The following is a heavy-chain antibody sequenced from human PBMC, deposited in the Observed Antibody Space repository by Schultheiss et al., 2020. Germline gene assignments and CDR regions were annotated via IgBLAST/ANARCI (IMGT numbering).Heavy chain of an antibody. CDR1: GFTFSSYA. CDR3: ARRAGYSSSWYGVRNWFDP. J-gene: IGHJ5*02. D-gene: IGHD6-13*01. V-gene: IGHV3-30*04. Sequence: SCAASGFTFSSYAMHWVRQAPGKGLEWVAVISYDGSNKYYADSVKGRFTISRDNSKNTLYLQMNSLRAEDTAVYYCARRAGYSSSWYGVRNWFDPWGQGTLVTVSS. CDR2: ISYDGSNK.